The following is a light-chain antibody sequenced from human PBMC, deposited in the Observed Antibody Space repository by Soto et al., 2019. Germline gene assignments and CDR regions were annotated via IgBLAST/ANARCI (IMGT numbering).Light chain of an antibody. CDR3: QKYNSAPYT. Sequence: DIQMTQSPSSLSASVGDRVTITCRASQGISNYLAWYQQKPGKVPKLLIYATSTLQSGVPSRFSGSRSGTDCTLTISSLQPEDVATYCCQKYNSAPYTFGQGTKLEIK. CDR1: QGISNY. J-gene: IGKJ2*01. V-gene: IGKV1-27*01. CDR2: ATS.